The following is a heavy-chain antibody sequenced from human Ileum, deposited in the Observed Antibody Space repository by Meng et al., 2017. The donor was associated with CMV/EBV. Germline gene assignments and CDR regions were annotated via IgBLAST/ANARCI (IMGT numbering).Heavy chain of an antibody. D-gene: IGHD2-8*01. CDR2: ISSNSKYI. J-gene: IGHJ5*02. V-gene: IGHV3-21*01. CDR3: AKSFICSNGVCSQDWFDH. Sequence: GGSLILSCAASGFTFSSYSMNWVRQAPGKGLEWVSSISSNSKYIYYPDSMRDRYTVYRDNAKNTLNLQMSSLRAEDTAGYDCAKSFICSNGVCSQDWFDHWGQGTLVTVSS. CDR1: GFTFSSYS.